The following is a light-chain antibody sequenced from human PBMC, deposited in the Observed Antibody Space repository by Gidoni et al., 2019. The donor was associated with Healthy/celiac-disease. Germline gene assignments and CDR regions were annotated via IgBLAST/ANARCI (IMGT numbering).Light chain of an antibody. J-gene: IGKJ1*01. CDR1: QSISSY. V-gene: IGKV1-39*01. Sequence: DIQMTQSPSSLSASVGDRVTITCRARQSISSYLNWYQQKPGKAPKHLIYAASSLQSGVPSRFSGSGSGTDVTLTISILQPEDFATYYCQQSYSTPWTFGQGTKVEIK. CDR3: QQSYSTPWT. CDR2: AAS.